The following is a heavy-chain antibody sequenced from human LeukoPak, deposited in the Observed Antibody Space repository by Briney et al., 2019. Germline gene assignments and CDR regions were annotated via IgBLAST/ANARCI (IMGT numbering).Heavy chain of an antibody. V-gene: IGHV3-21*01. Sequence: GGSLRLSCAASGFTFSSYSMNGVRQARGKGLEWVSSISSSSSYIYYADSVKGRFTISRDNAKNSLYLQMNSLRAEDTAVYYCARDRTAAGTISDYWGQGTLVTVSS. D-gene: IGHD6-13*01. J-gene: IGHJ4*02. CDR1: GFTFSSYS. CDR2: ISSSSSYI. CDR3: ARDRTAAGTISDY.